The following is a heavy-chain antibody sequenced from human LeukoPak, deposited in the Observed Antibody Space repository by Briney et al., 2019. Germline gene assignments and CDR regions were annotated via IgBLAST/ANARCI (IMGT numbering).Heavy chain of an antibody. D-gene: IGHD1-26*01. CDR2: ISSSSSYI. Sequence: GGSLRLSCAASGFTFSSYSMNWVRQAPGKGLEWVSSISSSSSYIYYADSVKGRFTISRDNARNSLYLQMNSLRAEDTAVYYCARAYSERYGLGYYYMDVWGKGTTVTVSS. CDR3: ARAYSERYGLGYYYMDV. V-gene: IGHV3-21*01. CDR1: GFTFSSYS. J-gene: IGHJ6*03.